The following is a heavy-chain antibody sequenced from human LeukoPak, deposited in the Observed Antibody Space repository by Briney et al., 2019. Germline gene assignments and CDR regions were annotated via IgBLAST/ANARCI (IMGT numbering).Heavy chain of an antibody. J-gene: IGHJ4*02. CDR3: AKRGVVIRVILVGFHKEAYYFDS. CDR1: GITLSNYG. V-gene: IGHV3-23*01. D-gene: IGHD3-22*01. CDR2: ISDSGGRT. Sequence: LTHPYTISGITLSNYGVCWSRHAPGLKQKWVAGISDSGGRTNYGDSVKGRFTISRDNPKKTMYLQMNSVRAEDTAVYFCAKRGVVIRVILVGFHKEAYYFDSWGQGALVTVSS.